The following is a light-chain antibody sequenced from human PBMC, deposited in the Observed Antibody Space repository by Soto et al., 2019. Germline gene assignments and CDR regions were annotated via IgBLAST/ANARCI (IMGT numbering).Light chain of an antibody. J-gene: IGLJ3*02. CDR2: NNN. CDR3: AAWDDDLNAWV. CDR1: SSNIGSNS. V-gene: IGLV1-44*01. Sequence: QSALSQPHSASGTPGQRVTISCSGSSSNIGSNSVNWYQQLPGTAHRLLIYNNNQWPSGVPDRSSGSKSGTSTSLAISGLQSEDEAEYYCAAWDDDLNAWVFGGGTKLTVL.